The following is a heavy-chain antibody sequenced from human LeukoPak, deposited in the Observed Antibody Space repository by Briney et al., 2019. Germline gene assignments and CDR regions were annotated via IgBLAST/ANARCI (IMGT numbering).Heavy chain of an antibody. Sequence: ASVKVSCTASGGTFSSYAISWVRQAPGQGLEWMGRIIPILGIANYAQKFRGRVTITADKSTSTAYMELSSLRSEDTAVYYCARDNYYDSSGYYKYWGQGTLVTVSS. CDR3: ARDNYYDSSGYYKY. J-gene: IGHJ4*02. CDR1: GGTFSSYA. V-gene: IGHV1-69*04. D-gene: IGHD3-22*01. CDR2: IIPILGIA.